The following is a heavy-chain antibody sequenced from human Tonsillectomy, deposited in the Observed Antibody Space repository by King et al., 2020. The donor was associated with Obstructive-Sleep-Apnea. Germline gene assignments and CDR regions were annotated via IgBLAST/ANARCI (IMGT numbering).Heavy chain of an antibody. V-gene: IGHV4-59*01. D-gene: IGHD3-10*01. CDR3: ARSPYGSGIIDWFDP. CDR2: IYYSGST. CDR1: GGSISDYY. J-gene: IGHJ5*02. Sequence: VQLQESGPGLVKPSETLSLTCTVSGGSISDYYWSWIRQPPGKRLEWIGYIYYSGSTNYKPSLRSRVTISVDTSNNQFSLRLSSVTAADTAVYYCARSPYGSGIIDWFDPWGQGTLVTVSS.